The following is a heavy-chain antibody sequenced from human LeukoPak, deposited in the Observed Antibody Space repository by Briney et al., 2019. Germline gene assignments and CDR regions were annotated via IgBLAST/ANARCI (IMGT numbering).Heavy chain of an antibody. Sequence: GGSLRLSCAASGFTFSSYAMSWVRQAPGKGLEWVSAISGSGGSTYYADSVKGRFTISRDNSKNTLYLQMNSLRAEDTGVYYCASPRASSRVDFDYWGQGTLVTVSS. J-gene: IGHJ4*02. V-gene: IGHV3-23*01. CDR1: GFTFSSYA. CDR2: ISGSGGST. D-gene: IGHD6-13*01. CDR3: ASPRASSRVDFDY.